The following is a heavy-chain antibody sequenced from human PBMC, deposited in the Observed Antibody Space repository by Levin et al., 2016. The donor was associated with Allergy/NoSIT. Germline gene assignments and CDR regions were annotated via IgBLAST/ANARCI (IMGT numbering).Heavy chain of an antibody. V-gene: IGHV4-59*01. Sequence: SETLSLTCTVSGGSISSYYWSWIRQPPGKGLEWIGYIHHSGSSNHNPSLKSRVTISLDMSKNQFSLRLSSVTAADTAVYYCARFGHYAFDDWGQGTLVTVSS. CDR3: ARFGHYAFDD. J-gene: IGHJ4*02. CDR2: IHHSGSS. D-gene: IGHD3-3*01. CDR1: GGSISSYY.